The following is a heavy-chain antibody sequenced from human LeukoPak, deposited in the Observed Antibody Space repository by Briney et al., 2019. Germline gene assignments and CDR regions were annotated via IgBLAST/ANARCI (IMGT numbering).Heavy chain of an antibody. J-gene: IGHJ4*02. CDR3: ARTSFGTVTPLDY. Sequence: GGSLRLSCAASGFTFSSYAMSWVRQAPGKGLEWVSATSGSGGSTYYADSVKGRFTISRDNSKNTLYLQMNSLRAEDTAVYYCARTSFGTVTPLDYWGQGTLVTVSS. CDR1: GFTFSSYA. V-gene: IGHV3-23*01. D-gene: IGHD4-17*01. CDR2: TSGSGGST.